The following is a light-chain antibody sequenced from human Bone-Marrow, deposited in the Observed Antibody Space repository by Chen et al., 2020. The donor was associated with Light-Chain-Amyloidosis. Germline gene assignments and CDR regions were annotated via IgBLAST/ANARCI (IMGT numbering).Light chain of an antibody. CDR1: NIGSKS. Sequence: SYVLTQPPSVSVAPGQTASITCGGNNIGSKSVHWYQQKPGQAPVLVVYDDSDRPSGIPARFSGTNAGNAATLTISRVDAGDEADYYCQVWDGSSDRYVFGTGTKVTVL. J-gene: IGLJ1*01. V-gene: IGLV3-21*02. CDR2: DDS. CDR3: QVWDGSSDRYV.